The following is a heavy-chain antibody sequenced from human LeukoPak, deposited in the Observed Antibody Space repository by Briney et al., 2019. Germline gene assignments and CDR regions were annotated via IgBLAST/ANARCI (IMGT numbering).Heavy chain of an antibody. Sequence: GSLRLSCAASGFTFSSYAMSWVRQPPGKGLEWIGSIYYSGSTYYNPSLKSRVTISVDTSKNQFSLKLSSVTAADTAVYYCASTIFGVVIRPFQHWGQGTLVTVSS. CDR1: GFTFSSYA. J-gene: IGHJ1*01. CDR2: IYYSGST. V-gene: IGHV4-39*01. CDR3: ASTIFGVVIRPFQH. D-gene: IGHD3-3*01.